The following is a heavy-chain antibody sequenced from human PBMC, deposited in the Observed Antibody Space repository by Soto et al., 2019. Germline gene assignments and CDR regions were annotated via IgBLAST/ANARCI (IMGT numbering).Heavy chain of an antibody. D-gene: IGHD2-2*02. CDR3: ASSAIDHYYYGMDV. V-gene: IGHV1-69*12. J-gene: IGHJ6*02. CDR1: GGTFSSYA. CDR2: IIPIFGTA. Sequence: QVQLVQSGAEVKKPGSSVKVSCKSSGGTFSSYAISWVRQAPGQGLEWMGGIIPIFGTADYAQKFQGRVTITADEPTSTAFMELSSLRSEDTAVYYCASSAIDHYYYGMDVWGQGTTVTVSS.